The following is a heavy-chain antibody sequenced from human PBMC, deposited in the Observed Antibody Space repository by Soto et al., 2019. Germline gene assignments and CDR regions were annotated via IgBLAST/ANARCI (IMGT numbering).Heavy chain of an antibody. Sequence: GGSLRLSCAASGFTFSSYWMHWVRQAPGEGLVWVSRINTDGSSTSYADSVKGRFTISRDNAKNKLYLQMNSLRTEDTAVYYCARQASFDYWGRGTLVTVSS. J-gene: IGHJ4*02. CDR3: ARQASFDY. CDR1: GFTFSSYW. CDR2: INTDGSST. V-gene: IGHV3-74*01.